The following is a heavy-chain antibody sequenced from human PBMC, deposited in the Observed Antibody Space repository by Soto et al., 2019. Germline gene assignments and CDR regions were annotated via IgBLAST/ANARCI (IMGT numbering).Heavy chain of an antibody. CDR3: AKDPLPFWSGPNPLNY. CDR2: ISGSGGST. D-gene: IGHD3-3*01. V-gene: IGHV3-23*01. Sequence: TGGSLRLSCAASGFTFSSYAMSWVRQAPGKGLEWVSAISGSGGSTYYADSVKGRFTISRDNSKNTLYLQMNSLRAEDTAVYYYAKDPLPFWSGPNPLNYWGQGTLVTVSS. CDR1: GFTFSSYA. J-gene: IGHJ4*02.